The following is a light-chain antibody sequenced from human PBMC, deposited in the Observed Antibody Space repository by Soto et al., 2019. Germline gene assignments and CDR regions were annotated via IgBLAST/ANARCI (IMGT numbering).Light chain of an antibody. CDR3: HQKGSSLTRT. J-gene: IGKJ5*01. V-gene: IGKV3-20*01. Sequence: EIVLTQSPDTLSLSPGERATLSCRASQSVSSNLAWYQQKPGQAPRLLMYGASTRGAGIPDRFSGSGSGTDLTLTISRLEPEDFSMSFCHQKGSSLTRTFGQG. CDR1: QSVSSN. CDR2: GAS.